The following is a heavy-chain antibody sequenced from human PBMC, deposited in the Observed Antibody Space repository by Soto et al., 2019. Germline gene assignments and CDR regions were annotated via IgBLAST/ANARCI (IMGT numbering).Heavy chain of an antibody. CDR3: GIDVVEHRCPNLIDY. Sequence: GGSLRLSCAASGFTVSSNYMSWVGQAPGKGLEWVSVIYSDGRTFYADSVKGRFTISRDNPKNTVYLQMNSLRAEDTAVYYCGIDVVEHRCPNLIDYWGQGTLVTVSS. J-gene: IGHJ4*02. CDR2: IYSDGRT. D-gene: IGHD2-15*01. CDR1: GFTVSSNY. V-gene: IGHV3-53*01.